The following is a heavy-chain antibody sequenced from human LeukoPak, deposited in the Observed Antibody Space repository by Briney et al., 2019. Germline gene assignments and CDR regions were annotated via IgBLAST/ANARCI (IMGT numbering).Heavy chain of an antibody. CDR2: INPTGTTT. CDR3: AKDSSRMVRGVIRDYFDY. Sequence: ASVKVSCKASGYTFTSYYMHWVRQAPGQGLEWVGLINPTGTTTLYAQKFQGRVTLTRDMSTSTDYMELRSLKSEDTAVYYCAKDSSRMVRGVIRDYFDYWGQGTLVTVSS. CDR1: GYTFTSYY. D-gene: IGHD3-10*01. J-gene: IGHJ4*02. V-gene: IGHV1-46*01.